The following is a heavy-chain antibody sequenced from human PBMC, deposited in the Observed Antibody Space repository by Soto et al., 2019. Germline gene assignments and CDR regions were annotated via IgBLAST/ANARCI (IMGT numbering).Heavy chain of an antibody. D-gene: IGHD6-6*01. CDR3: AKDTVVAAPGNYFYYYGMDV. J-gene: IGHJ6*02. CDR2: ISYSGAT. Sequence: KTSETLSLTCTVSGGSVSSGTHYWSWIRQPPEKGLEWIGYISYSGATNYNPSLKTRVTISVDTSKNQFSLKLSSMTAADTAVYYCAKDTVVAAPGNYFYYYGMDVWGQGTTVTVSS. CDR1: GGSVSSGTHY. V-gene: IGHV4-61*01.